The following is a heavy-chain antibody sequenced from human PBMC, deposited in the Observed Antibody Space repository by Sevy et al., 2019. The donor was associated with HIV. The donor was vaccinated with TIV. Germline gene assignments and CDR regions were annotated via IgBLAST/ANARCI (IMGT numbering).Heavy chain of an antibody. CDR2: VSPTSLST. CDR1: GFSFSNYV. V-gene: IGHV3-23*01. D-gene: IGHD3-16*01. CDR3: AKLHSRMIPGNGALDY. Sequence: GGSLRLSCTASGFSFSNYVMAWVRQAPGKGLEWVSSVSPTSLSTYYAESVKGRFTISRDNAKNTHYLQMNSLRAEDTAIYYCAKLHSRMIPGNGALDYWGRGTLVTVSS. J-gene: IGHJ4*01.